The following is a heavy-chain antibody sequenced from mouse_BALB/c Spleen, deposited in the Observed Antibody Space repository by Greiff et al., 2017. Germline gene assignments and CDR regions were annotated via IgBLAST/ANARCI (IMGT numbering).Heavy chain of an antibody. CDR3: TRLDRYDGRRPDYYAMDY. Sequence: VQLQQSGAELVKPGASVKLSCKASGYTFTSYYMYWVKQRPGQGLEWIGEINPSNGGTNFNEKFKSKATLTVDKSSSTAYMQLSSLTSEDSAVYYCTRLDRYDGRRPDYYAMDYWGQGTSVTVSS. CDR1: GYTFTSYY. CDR2: INPSNGGT. D-gene: IGHD2-14*01. J-gene: IGHJ4*01. V-gene: IGHV1S81*02.